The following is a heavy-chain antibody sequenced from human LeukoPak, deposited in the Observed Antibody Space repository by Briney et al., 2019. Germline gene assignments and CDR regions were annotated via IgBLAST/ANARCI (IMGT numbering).Heavy chain of an antibody. D-gene: IGHD1-7*01. V-gene: IGHV1-69*06. Sequence: GASVKVSCKASGGTFSSYAISWVRQAPGQGLEWMGGIIPIFGTANYAQKFQGRVTITADKSTSTAYMELSSLGSEDTAVYYCARGGLELRENWFDPWGQGTLVTVSS. CDR1: GGTFSSYA. CDR2: IIPIFGTA. J-gene: IGHJ5*02. CDR3: ARGGLELRENWFDP.